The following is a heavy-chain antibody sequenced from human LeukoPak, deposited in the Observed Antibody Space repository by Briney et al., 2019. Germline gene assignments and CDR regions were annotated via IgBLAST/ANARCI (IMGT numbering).Heavy chain of an antibody. Sequence: GGSLRLSCAASGFTFSSYSMNWVRQAPGKGLEWVSYISSSSSTIYYADSVKGRFTISRDNAKNSLYLQMNSLRAEDTAVYYCARELTYYDILTGDAFDIWGQGTMVTVSS. CDR3: ARELTYYDILTGDAFDI. CDR1: GFTFSSYS. CDR2: ISSSSSTI. V-gene: IGHV3-48*04. J-gene: IGHJ3*02. D-gene: IGHD3-9*01.